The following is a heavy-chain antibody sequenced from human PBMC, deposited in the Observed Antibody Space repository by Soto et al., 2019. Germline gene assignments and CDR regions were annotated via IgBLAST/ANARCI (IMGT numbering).Heavy chain of an antibody. D-gene: IGHD6-19*01. Sequence: ETLSLTCTVSGDSIRTYYWSWIRQPPGKGLEWIGYINYSGNTNYNPSLKGRVTISVDTSKSQFSLKLSSVTAADTAVYYCARAISSGWSYDYWGQGALVTVSS. CDR2: INYSGNT. V-gene: IGHV4-59*01. J-gene: IGHJ4*02. CDR3: ARAISSGWSYDY. CDR1: GDSIRTYY.